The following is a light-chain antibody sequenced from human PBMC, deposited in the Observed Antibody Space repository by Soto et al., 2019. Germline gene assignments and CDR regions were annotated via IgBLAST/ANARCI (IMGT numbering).Light chain of an antibody. Sequence: QSALTQPPSASGAPGQRVSISCSGDGSTFANNYVHWYQQLPGAAPRLLLYRSDQRPSGVPERFSGSKSGTSASLTISDRRPEDEAHYYCAAYTGNLNGPVFGGGTKVTVL. V-gene: IGLV1-47*01. CDR3: AAYTGNLNGPV. J-gene: IGLJ3*02. CDR2: RSD. CDR1: GSTFANNY.